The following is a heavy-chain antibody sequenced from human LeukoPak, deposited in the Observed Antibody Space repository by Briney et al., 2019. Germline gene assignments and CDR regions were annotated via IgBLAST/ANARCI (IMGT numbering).Heavy chain of an antibody. D-gene: IGHD1-26*01. CDR2: IYTSGST. CDR3: ARAALRVRADFFDY. CDR1: GGSITSGNYY. V-gene: IGHV4-61*02. Sequence: SETLSLTCTVSGGSITSGNYYWSWIRQPAGKGLEWIGRIYTSGSTDYNPSLKSGVTISVGTSKNQFSLKLSSVTAADTAVYYCARAALRVRADFFDYWGQGTLVTVSS. J-gene: IGHJ4*02.